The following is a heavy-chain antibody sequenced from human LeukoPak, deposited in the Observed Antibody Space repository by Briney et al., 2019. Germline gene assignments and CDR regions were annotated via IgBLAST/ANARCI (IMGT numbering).Heavy chain of an antibody. J-gene: IGHJ4*02. CDR2: ISSSSSYI. CDR3: ASEYSSSWHRSVY. Sequence: KPGGSLRLSCAASGFTFSSYSMNWVRQAPGKGLEWVSSISSSSSYIYYADSVKGRFTISRDNAKNSLYLQMNSLRAEDTAVYYCASEYSSSWHRSVYWGQGTLVTVSS. D-gene: IGHD6-13*01. V-gene: IGHV3-21*01. CDR1: GFTFSSYS.